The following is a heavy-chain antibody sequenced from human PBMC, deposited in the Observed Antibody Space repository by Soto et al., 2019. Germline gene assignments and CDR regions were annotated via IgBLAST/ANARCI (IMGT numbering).Heavy chain of an antibody. V-gene: IGHV1-3*01. J-gene: IGHJ6*02. D-gene: IGHD3-10*01. CDR1: GYTFTSYA. CDR2: INAGNGNT. Sequence: GASVKVSCKASGYTFTSYAMHWVRQAPGQRLEWMGWINAGNGNTKYSQKFQGRVTITRDTSASTAYMELSSLRSEDTAVYYCARDRLLWFGESPPTYYYLHGMDAWGQGTRVTVSS. CDR3: ARDRLLWFGESPPTYYYLHGMDA.